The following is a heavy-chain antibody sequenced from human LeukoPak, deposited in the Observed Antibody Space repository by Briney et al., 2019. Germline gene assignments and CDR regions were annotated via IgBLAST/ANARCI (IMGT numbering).Heavy chain of an antibody. D-gene: IGHD3-22*01. J-gene: IGHJ3*02. CDR3: SRVYSSGWASGAFDI. CDR1: GFTFSDYA. Sequence: GGSLRLSCTTSGFTFSDYAVSWVRQAPGKGLEWIGFIRNKANGGTTEYAASVKDGFTISRDDSKTIAHLQMSSLKTEDTAVYYCSRVYSSGWASGAFDIWGQGTMVTVSS. V-gene: IGHV3-49*04. CDR2: IRNKANGGTT.